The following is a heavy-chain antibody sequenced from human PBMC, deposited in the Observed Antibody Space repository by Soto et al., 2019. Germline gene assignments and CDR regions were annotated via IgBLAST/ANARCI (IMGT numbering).Heavy chain of an antibody. V-gene: IGHV1-18*01. CDR2: IRPNSGNL. CDR3: VKDRDSNSWPSRDV. D-gene: IGHD3-22*01. CDR1: GYTFTRNG. J-gene: IGHJ6*02. Sequence: QVHLVQSGAEVKKPGASVNVSCKTSGYTFTRNGISWVRQAPGQGLEWMGWIRPNSGNLKFAQKLQGRVIMTTDTSTSTAYMELRSLRSDDTAVYYCVKDRDSNSWPSRDVWGPGTTVTVSS.